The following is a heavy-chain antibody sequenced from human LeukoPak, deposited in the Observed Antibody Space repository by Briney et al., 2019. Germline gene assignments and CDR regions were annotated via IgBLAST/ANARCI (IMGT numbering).Heavy chain of an antibody. CDR2: INPSGGST. V-gene: IGHV1-46*01. Sequence: GASVKVSCKASGYTFARYYIQWVRQAPGQGLEWMGIINPSGGSTRYAQKFQGRVTMTRDTSTSTVYMELSSLRSDDTAVYYCARGGYYDRSGSFDPWGQGTLVTVSS. CDR3: ARGGYYDRSGSFDP. CDR1: GYTFARYY. J-gene: IGHJ5*02. D-gene: IGHD3-22*01.